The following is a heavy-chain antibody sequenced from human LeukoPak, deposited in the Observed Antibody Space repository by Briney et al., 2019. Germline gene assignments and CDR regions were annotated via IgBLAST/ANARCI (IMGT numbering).Heavy chain of an antibody. V-gene: IGHV3-53*04. Sequence: GGSLRLSCAASGFTFSSYAMSWVRQAPGKGLEWVSAIYSGGSTYYADSVKGRFTISRHNSKNTLYLQMNSLRAEDTAVYYCARVQAMESYYYYGMDVWGQGTTVTVSS. CDR2: IYSGGST. J-gene: IGHJ6*02. CDR1: GFTFSSYA. D-gene: IGHD5-18*01. CDR3: ARVQAMESYYYYGMDV.